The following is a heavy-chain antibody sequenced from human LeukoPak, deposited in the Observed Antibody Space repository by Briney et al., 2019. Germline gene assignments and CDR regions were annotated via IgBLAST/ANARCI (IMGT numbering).Heavy chain of an antibody. CDR3: ARVSLYYDSRVFWFDP. CDR2: ISAYNGNT. CDR1: GYTFTSYG. Sequence: GASVKVSCKASGYTFTSYGISWVRQAPGQGLEWMGWISAYNGNTNYAQKLQGRVTMTTDTSTSTAYMELRSLRSDDTAVYYCARVSLYYDSRVFWFDPWGQGTLVTVSS. J-gene: IGHJ5*02. D-gene: IGHD3-22*01. V-gene: IGHV1-18*01.